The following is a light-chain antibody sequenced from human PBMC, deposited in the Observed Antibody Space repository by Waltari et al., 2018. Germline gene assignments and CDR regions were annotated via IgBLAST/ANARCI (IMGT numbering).Light chain of an antibody. CDR1: QCVSSW. V-gene: IGKV1-5*01. CDR2: DAS. CDR3: QQYRGLWT. Sequence: DIQMTQSPSTLSASVGDRVTITCRASQCVSSWLAWYRQKPGEAPKLLIYDASSLESGVPSRFSGSGSGTEFTLTISSLQSDDFATYYCQQYRGLWTFGQGTRVEVK. J-gene: IGKJ1*01.